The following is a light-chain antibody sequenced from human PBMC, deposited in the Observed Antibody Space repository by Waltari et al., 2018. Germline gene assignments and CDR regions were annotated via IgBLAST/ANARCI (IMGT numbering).Light chain of an antibody. Sequence: EIVLTQSPATLSLSPGERATLSCRASQSVSSYLAWYQQKPGQAPRLLNNDASNRATGIPARFSGSGSGTDFTLTISSLEPEDFAVYYCQQRSNWPPIFTFGPGTKVDIK. CDR3: QQRSNWPPIFT. V-gene: IGKV3-11*01. CDR2: DAS. J-gene: IGKJ3*01. CDR1: QSVSSY.